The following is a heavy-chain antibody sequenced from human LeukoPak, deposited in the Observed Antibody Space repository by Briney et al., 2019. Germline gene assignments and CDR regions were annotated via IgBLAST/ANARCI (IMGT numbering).Heavy chain of an antibody. CDR1: GGSISNSSHY. V-gene: IGHV4-39*01. D-gene: IGHD5-18*01. Sequence: PSETLSLTCTVSGGSISNSSHYWGWIRQPPGKGLEWIGNIYYSGSTYYNPSLESRVTISVDTSKNQFSLKLSSVTAADTAVYYCATQPGGGYSYGSIDSWGQGTLVTVTS. CDR2: IYYSGST. J-gene: IGHJ4*02. CDR3: ATQPGGGYSYGSIDS.